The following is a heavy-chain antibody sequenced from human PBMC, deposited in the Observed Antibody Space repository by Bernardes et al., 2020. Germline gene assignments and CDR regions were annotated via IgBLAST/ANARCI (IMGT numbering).Heavy chain of an antibody. CDR3: ARARNHQKHKPIVVVVAATRWGNWFDP. D-gene: IGHD2-15*01. CDR1: GGSISSSNW. CDR2: IYHSGST. Sequence: SETLSLTCAVSGGSISSSNWWSWVRQPPGKGLEWIGEIYHSGSTNYNPSLKSRVTISVDKSKNQFSLKLSSVTAADTAVYYCARARNHQKHKPIVVVVAATRWGNWFDPWGQGTLVTVSS. V-gene: IGHV4-4*02. J-gene: IGHJ5*02.